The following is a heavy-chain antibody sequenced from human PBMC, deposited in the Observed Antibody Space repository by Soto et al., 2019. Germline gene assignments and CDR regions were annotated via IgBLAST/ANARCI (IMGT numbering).Heavy chain of an antibody. Sequence: PGGSLRLSCVASGFSFRTHGMHWVRQAPAKGLEWVAVISYDGSNAHYAASVKGRFTFSRDNSKNTLSLEMNSLRPEDTAVYYCARAVGLAYCGGDCYSGFDYWGQGTLVTVSS. J-gene: IGHJ4*02. D-gene: IGHD2-21*02. CDR3: ARAVGLAYCGGDCYSGFDY. V-gene: IGHV3-30*03. CDR1: GFSFRTHG. CDR2: ISYDGSNA.